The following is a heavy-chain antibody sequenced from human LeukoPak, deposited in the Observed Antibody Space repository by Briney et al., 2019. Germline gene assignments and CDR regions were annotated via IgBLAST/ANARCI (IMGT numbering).Heavy chain of an antibody. J-gene: IGHJ5*02. CDR3: ARVRSYSNSYYDFDP. V-gene: IGHV3-21*01. CDR1: GFTLTSYS. Sequence: GGSLRLSCAASGFTLTSYSMNWVRQAPGKGLEWVSSIGSSSSFRYYADSVQGRFTISRDNAKKSLYLQMNSLRADDTAIYYCARVRSYSNSYYDFDPWGQGTLVTVSS. CDR2: IGSSSSFR. D-gene: IGHD6-13*01.